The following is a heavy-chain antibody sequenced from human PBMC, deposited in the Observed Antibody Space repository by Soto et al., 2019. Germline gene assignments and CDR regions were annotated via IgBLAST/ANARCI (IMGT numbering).Heavy chain of an antibody. J-gene: IGHJ6*03. CDR2: IYSGGRT. CDR1: GFTVSSNY. Sequence: EVQLVESGGGLVQPGGSLRLSCAASGFTVSSNYMSWVRQAPGKGLEWVSVIYSGGRTYYADSVKGSFTISRDNSKNTMYLQMNRLRAEDTAVYYCGRGPIYWDSYYYYYYMDVWGKGTTGTVSS. CDR3: GRGPIYWDSYYYYYYMDV. V-gene: IGHV3-66*01. D-gene: IGHD2-8*02.